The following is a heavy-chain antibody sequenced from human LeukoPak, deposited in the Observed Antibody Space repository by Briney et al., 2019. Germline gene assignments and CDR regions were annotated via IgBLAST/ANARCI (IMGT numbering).Heavy chain of an antibody. V-gene: IGHV1-24*01. J-gene: IGHJ4*02. Sequence: ASVKVSCKVSGYTLTELPIHCVRQAPGKGLEWMGGFDPDDGETVYAQMFQGRVTMTEDTPSDTASMELSSLRSEDTAVYYCATGTSGSYYVGIVRPIDYWGQGTLVTVSS. D-gene: IGHD1-26*01. CDR2: FDPDDGET. CDR1: GYTLTELP. CDR3: ATGTSGSYYVGIVRPIDY.